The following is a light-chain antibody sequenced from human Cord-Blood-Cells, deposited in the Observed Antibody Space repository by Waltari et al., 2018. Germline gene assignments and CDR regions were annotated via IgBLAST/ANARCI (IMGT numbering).Light chain of an antibody. CDR3: SSYTSSSALVV. CDR2: DVS. J-gene: IGLJ2*01. V-gene: IGLV2-14*01. CDR1: SSDVGGYNY. Sequence: QSALTQPASVTGSPGQSLTISCTGTSSDVGGYNYVSWYQQHPGKAPKLMIYDVSHRPSGVSNRFSGSKSGNTASLTISGLQAEDEADYYCSSYTSSSALVVFGGGTKLTVL.